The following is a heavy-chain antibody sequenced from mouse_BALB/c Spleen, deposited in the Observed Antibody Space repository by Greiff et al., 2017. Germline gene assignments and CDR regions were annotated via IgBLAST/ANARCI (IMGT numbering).Heavy chain of an antibody. CDR1: GFNIKDTY. V-gene: IGHV14-3*02. CDR2: IDPANGNT. Sequence: EVQRVESGAELVKPGASVKLSCTASGFNIKDTYMHWVKQRPEQGLEWIGRIDPANGNTKYDPKFQGKATITADTSSNTAYLQLSSLTSEDTAVYYCAPGRVAMDYWGQGTSVTVSS. CDR3: APGRVAMDY. J-gene: IGHJ4*01.